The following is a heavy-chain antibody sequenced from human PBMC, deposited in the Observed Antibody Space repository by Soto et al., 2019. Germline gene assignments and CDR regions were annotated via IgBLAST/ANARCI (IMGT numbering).Heavy chain of an antibody. CDR3: ATPGGRDFNAFDV. D-gene: IGHD2-21*02. CDR1: GYTFTRNW. Sequence: HGESLKISCKGSGYTFTRNWIGWVRQMPGKGLEWMGIIFPIDSDTRYSPSSQGQVTISADNSISTAYLQWSSLKASDTAIYYCATPGGRDFNAFDVWGQGTIVTVSS. V-gene: IGHV5-51*01. J-gene: IGHJ3*01. CDR2: IFPIDSDT.